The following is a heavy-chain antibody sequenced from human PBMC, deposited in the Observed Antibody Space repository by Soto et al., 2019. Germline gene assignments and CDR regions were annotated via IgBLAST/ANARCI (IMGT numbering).Heavy chain of an antibody. J-gene: IGHJ5*02. CDR3: ARQGPSGSYYGWFDP. D-gene: IGHD1-26*01. Sequence: SETLSLTCTVSGGSISSYYWSWIRQPPGKGLEWIGYIYYSGSTNYNPSLKSRVTISVDTSKNQFSLKVSSVTAADTAVYYCARQGPSGSYYGWFDPWGQGTLVTVSS. CDR2: IYYSGST. CDR1: GGSISSYY. V-gene: IGHV4-59*08.